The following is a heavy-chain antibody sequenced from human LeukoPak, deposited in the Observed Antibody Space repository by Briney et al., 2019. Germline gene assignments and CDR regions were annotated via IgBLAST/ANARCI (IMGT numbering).Heavy chain of an antibody. CDR2: IIPIRGIA. CDR3: ARGNSGRPFDY. V-gene: IGHV1-69*04. J-gene: IGHJ4*02. Sequence: SVTVSCMPSTGTFSSYAISWVRQAPGRLLGWMGRIIPIRGIANYAQKFQGRVTITADKSTSTAYMELSSLRSEDTAVYYCARGNSGRPFDYWGQGTLVTVSS. D-gene: IGHD1-26*01. CDR1: TGTFSSYA.